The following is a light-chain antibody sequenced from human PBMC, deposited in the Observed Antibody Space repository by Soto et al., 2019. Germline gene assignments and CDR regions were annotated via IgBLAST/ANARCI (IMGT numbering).Light chain of an antibody. V-gene: IGKV1-27*01. CDR3: QKYNSVPRT. J-gene: IGKJ1*01. CDR1: QGISNY. Sequence: DIQMTQSPSSLSASVGDRVTITCRASQGISNYLAWYQQKQGKVPKLLIYAASTLQSGVSSRFSGSGSGTDFTLTISFLQPEDVATYYCQKYNSVPRTFGQGTKVDIK. CDR2: AAS.